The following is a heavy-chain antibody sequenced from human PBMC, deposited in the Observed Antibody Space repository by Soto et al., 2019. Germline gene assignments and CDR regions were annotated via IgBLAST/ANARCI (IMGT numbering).Heavy chain of an antibody. CDR2: VNWNGGST. CDR1: GFTFDDYG. D-gene: IGHD1-26*01. J-gene: IGHJ4*02. Sequence: EVQLVESGGGVLRPGGSLKLSCAASGFTFDDYGMSWARQAPGKGLEWVSGVNWNGGSTGYADSVKGRFTISRDNAKNSLYLQMNSLRAEDTAFYYCVRGASLNFDYWGQGTLVTVSS. V-gene: IGHV3-20*04. CDR3: VRGASLNFDY.